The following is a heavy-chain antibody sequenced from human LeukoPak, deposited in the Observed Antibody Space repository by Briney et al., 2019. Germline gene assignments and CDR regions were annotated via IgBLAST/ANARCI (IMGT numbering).Heavy chain of an antibody. D-gene: IGHD2-15*01. V-gene: IGHV3-7*01. CDR3: ARGVGYCSGGSCYYYYMDV. J-gene: IGHJ6*03. Sequence: GVSLRLSSAASAFTFSSYWMSRVPQGPGKGRMWVANIKQDGSEKYHEDSVKGRFTISRDNAKNSLYLQMNSLRAEDKAVYYCARGVGYCSGGSCYYYYMDVWGKGTTVTVSS. CDR2: IKQDGSEK. CDR1: AFTFSSYW.